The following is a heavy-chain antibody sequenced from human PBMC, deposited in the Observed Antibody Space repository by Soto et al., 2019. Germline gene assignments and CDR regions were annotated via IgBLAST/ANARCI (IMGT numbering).Heavy chain of an antibody. Sequence: GGSLRLSCAASGFTFSSYAMSWFRQAPGKGLEWVSAISGSGGSTYYADSVKGRFTISRDNSKNTLYLQMNSLRAEDTAVYYCAKLVWDYYYYGMDVWGQGTTVTVSS. D-gene: IGHD2-8*01. V-gene: IGHV3-23*01. CDR1: GFTFSSYA. J-gene: IGHJ6*02. CDR2: ISGSGGST. CDR3: AKLVWDYYYYGMDV.